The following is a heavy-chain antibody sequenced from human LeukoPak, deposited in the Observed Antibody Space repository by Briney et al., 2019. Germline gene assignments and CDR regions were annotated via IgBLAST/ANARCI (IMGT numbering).Heavy chain of an antibody. CDR3: ARDRYYVPDY. CDR1: GFTFSSTW. CDR2: ITSDGRTT. V-gene: IGHV3-74*01. D-gene: IGHD3-10*02. Sequence: QPGGSLRLSCAASGFTFSSTWMNWFRQGAGKGLVWVSRITSDGRTTIYADSVKGRFTISRDNAKNTLYLQMNSLRAEDTAVYYCARDRYYVPDYWGHGTLVTVSS. J-gene: IGHJ4*01.